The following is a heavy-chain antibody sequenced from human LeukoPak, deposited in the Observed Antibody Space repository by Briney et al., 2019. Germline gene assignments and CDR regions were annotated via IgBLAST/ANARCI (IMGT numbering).Heavy chain of an antibody. D-gene: IGHD1-26*01. Sequence: GGSLRLSCAASGFTFSNNAMSWVRQAPGKGLEWVSGISDSGVKTFYADSVKGRFTISRDNSKNTLYLQMNGLRAEDTAVYYCAKDRGSYSPYYFDSWGQGTLVTVSS. CDR1: GFTFSNNA. V-gene: IGHV3-23*01. CDR2: ISDSGVKT. CDR3: AKDRGSYSPYYFDS. J-gene: IGHJ4*02.